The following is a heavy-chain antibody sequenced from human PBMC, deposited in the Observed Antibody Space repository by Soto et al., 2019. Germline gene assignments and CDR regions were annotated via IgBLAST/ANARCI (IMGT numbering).Heavy chain of an antibody. CDR3: ARGNIAASGTKFDP. CDR1: GDSVTSRSYY. Sequence: QVQLQESGPGLVKPSETLSLTCTVSGDSVTSRSYYWTWVRQPPGKGLEWIGYIYYSGNIQYNPSLQRRFTISVDTSTNQFYLKLTSVTAADTAIYYCARGNIAASGTKFDPWGQGILVTVSS. CDR2: IYYSGNI. D-gene: IGHD6-13*01. V-gene: IGHV4-61*01. J-gene: IGHJ5*02.